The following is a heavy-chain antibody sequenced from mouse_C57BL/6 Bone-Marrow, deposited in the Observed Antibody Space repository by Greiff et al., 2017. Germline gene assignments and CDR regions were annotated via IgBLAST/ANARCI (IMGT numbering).Heavy chain of an antibody. J-gene: IGHJ4*01. CDR2: INPGSGGT. CDR1: GYAFTNYL. V-gene: IGHV1-54*01. Sequence: QVQLQQSGAELVRPGTSVKVSCKASGYAFTNYLIGWVKQRPGQGLEWIGVINPGSGGTNYNEKFKGKATLTADKSSSTAYMQLSSLTSEDSAVYFCARGRLKLEGDYWGQGTSVTVSS. D-gene: IGHD3-2*02. CDR3: ARGRLKLEGDY.